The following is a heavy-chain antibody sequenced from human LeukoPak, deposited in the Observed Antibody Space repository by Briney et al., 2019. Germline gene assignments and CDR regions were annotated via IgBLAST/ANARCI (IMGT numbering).Heavy chain of an antibody. CDR2: ISSSSSYI. CDR3: ARHYYDTSGYIDY. CDR1: GFTFSSYE. V-gene: IGHV3-21*01. D-gene: IGHD3-22*01. Sequence: GGSLRLSCAASGFTFSSYEMNWVRQAPGKGLESVSSISSSSSYIYYADSVKGRFTISRDNAKNSLYLQMNSLRAEDTAVYYCARHYYDTSGYIDYWGQGTLVTVSS. J-gene: IGHJ4*02.